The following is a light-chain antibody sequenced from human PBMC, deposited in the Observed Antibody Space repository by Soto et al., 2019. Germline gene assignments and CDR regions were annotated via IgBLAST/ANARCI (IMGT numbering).Light chain of an antibody. CDR1: SSDLGSYNL. CDR2: EVS. Sequence: QSVLTQPASVSGSPGQSITISCTGTSSDLGSYNLVSWYQQYPGKAPKPMIYEVSKRPSGVSNRFSGSKSGYTASLTISGLQAEDEADYYCCSKATSSTYVFGTGTKVTVL. CDR3: CSKATSSTYV. J-gene: IGLJ1*01. V-gene: IGLV2-23*02.